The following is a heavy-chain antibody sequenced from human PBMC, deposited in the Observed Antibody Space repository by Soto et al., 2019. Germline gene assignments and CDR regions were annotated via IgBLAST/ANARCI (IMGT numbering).Heavy chain of an antibody. CDR1: GYSFTSYW. CDR3: ARTYYYDSSGYYWVHYFDY. V-gene: IGHV5-51*01. J-gene: IGHJ4*02. Sequence: PGESLKISCKGSGYSFTSYWIGWVRQMPGKGLEWMGVIYPGDSDTRYSPSFQGQVTISADKSISTAYLQWSSLKASDTAMYYCARTYYYDSSGYYWVHYFDYWGQGTLVTVYS. CDR2: IYPGDSDT. D-gene: IGHD3-22*01.